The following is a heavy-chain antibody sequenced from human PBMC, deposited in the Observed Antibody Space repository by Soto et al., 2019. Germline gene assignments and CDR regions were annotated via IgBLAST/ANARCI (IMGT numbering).Heavy chain of an antibody. D-gene: IGHD3-22*01. CDR1: GFTFSSYG. V-gene: IGHV3-33*01. J-gene: IGHJ4*02. CDR2: IWYDGSNK. CDR3: ARGGGYYDRIDY. Sequence: QVQLVESGGGVVQPGRSLRLSCAASGFTFSSYGMHWVRQAPGKGLEWVAVIWYDGSNKYYADSVKGRFTISRDNSENTLYLQMNSLRAEDTAVYYCARGGGYYDRIDYWGQGTLVTVSS.